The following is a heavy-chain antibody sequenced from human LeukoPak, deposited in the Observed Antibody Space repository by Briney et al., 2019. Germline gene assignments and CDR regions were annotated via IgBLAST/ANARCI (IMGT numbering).Heavy chain of an antibody. V-gene: IGHV1-46*01. D-gene: IGHD1-26*01. CDR3: AKSRGELNFDY. J-gene: IGHJ4*02. CDR2: INPSGGST. Sequence: ASVKVSCKASGYTFTSYYMHWVRQAPGQGLEWMGIINPSGGSTSYAQKFQGRVTMTRDTSISTAYMELSRLRSDDTAVYYCAKSRGELNFDYWGQGTLVTVSS. CDR1: GYTFTSYY.